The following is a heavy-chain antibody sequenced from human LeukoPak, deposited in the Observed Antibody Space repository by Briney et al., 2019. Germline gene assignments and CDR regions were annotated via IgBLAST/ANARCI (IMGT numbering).Heavy chain of an antibody. J-gene: IGHJ5*02. Sequence: SETLSLTCTVSGGSINSGSYYWSWIRQPPGKGLEWIGSIYHSGSTYYNPSLKSRVTMSVDTSKNQFSLKLSSVTAADTAVYYCARNLLWFGESASNWFDPWGQGTLVTVSS. V-gene: IGHV4-39*07. CDR2: IYHSGST. D-gene: IGHD3-10*01. CDR3: ARNLLWFGESASNWFDP. CDR1: GGSINSGSYY.